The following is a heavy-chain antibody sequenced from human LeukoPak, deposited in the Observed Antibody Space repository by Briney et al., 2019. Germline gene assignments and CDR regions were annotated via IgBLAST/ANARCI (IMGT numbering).Heavy chain of an antibody. CDR3: ARARNFDY. Sequence: SETLSLTCAVYGGSFSGYYWSWIRQPPGKGLGWIGEINHSGSTNYNPSLKSRVTVSVDTSKNQFSLKLSSVTAADTAVYYCARARNFDYWGQGTLVTVSS. J-gene: IGHJ4*02. V-gene: IGHV4-34*01. CDR1: GGSFSGYY. CDR2: INHSGST.